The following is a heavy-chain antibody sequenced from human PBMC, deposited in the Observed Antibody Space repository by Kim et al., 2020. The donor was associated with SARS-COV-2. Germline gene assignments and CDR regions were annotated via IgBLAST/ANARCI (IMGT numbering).Heavy chain of an antibody. V-gene: IGHV4-59*01. CDR3: ARGDYYGSGSYDPDYYYYGMDV. Sequence: SETLSLTCTVSGGSISSYYWSWIRQPPGKGLEWIGYIYYSGSTNYNPSLKSRVTISVDTSKNQFSLKLSSVTAADTAVYYCARGDYYGSGSYDPDYYYYGMDVWGQGTTVTVSS. D-gene: IGHD3-10*01. CDR2: IYYSGST. J-gene: IGHJ6*02. CDR1: GGSISSYY.